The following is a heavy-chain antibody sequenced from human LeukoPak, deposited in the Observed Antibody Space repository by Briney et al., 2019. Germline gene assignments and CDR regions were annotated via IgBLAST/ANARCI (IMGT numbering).Heavy chain of an antibody. Sequence: SETLSLTCAVYGGSFSGYYWSWIRQPPGKGLEWIGEINHSGSTNYNPSLKSRVTISVDTSKNQFSLKLSSVTAADTAVYYCASYAPVSGSLDYWGQGTLVTVSS. V-gene: IGHV4-34*01. CDR1: GGSFSGYY. CDR3: ASYAPVSGSLDY. CDR2: INHSGST. D-gene: IGHD1-26*01. J-gene: IGHJ4*02.